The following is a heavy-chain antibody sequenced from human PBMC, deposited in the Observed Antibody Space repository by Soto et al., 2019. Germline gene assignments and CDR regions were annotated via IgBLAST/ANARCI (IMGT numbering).Heavy chain of an antibody. D-gene: IGHD2-21*01. CDR3: ARRWAYSSSSFDY. V-gene: IGHV5-51*01. CDR2: VYPPNSDT. Sequence: PGESLKISCKGSGYSFTSYWIGWVRQTAGKGLEWMGIVYPPNSDTRYSPSFEGQGTISADKSVNSAYLQWSSLKASDTGMYFCARRWAYSSSSFDYWGQGTQVTVSS. J-gene: IGHJ4*02. CDR1: GYSFTSYW.